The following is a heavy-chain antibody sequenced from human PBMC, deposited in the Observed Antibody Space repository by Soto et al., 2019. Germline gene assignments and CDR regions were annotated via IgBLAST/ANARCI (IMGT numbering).Heavy chain of an antibody. CDR3: ASAAVTGTAGLDF. CDR2: INPNSGGT. D-gene: IGHD6-19*01. CDR1: GYTFSGFY. Sequence: ASVKVSCKASGYTFSGFYMHWVRQAPGQGLEWMGWINPNSGGTKSAEKFQGRVTMTRDASISTAYMELSRLTSDDTAVYYCASAAVTGTAGLDFWGQGTQVTVSS. V-gene: IGHV1-2*02. J-gene: IGHJ4*02.